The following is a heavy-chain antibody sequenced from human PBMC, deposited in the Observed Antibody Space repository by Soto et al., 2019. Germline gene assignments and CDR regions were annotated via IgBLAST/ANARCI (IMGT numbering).Heavy chain of an antibody. CDR1: GGSISSYY. V-gene: IGHV4-59*01. CDR2: IYYSGST. D-gene: IGHD3-10*01. Sequence: SETLSLTCTVSGGSISSYYWSWIRQPPGKGLEWIGYIYYSGSTNYNPSLKSRVTISVDTSKNQFSLKLSSVTAADTAVYYCARVSPAYYYGSGSYDYWGQGTLVTVSS. CDR3: ARVSPAYYYGSGSYDY. J-gene: IGHJ4*02.